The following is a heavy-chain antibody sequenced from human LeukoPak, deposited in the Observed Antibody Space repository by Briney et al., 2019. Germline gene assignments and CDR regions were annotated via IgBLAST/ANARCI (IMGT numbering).Heavy chain of an antibody. V-gene: IGHV4-39*02. D-gene: IGHD5-24*01. J-gene: IGHJ3*02. CDR3: AREKTPSDGYIAPERAFDI. Sequence: PSETLSLTCTVSGGSISSSSYYWGWIRQPPGKGLEWIGSIYYSGSTYYNPSLKSRVTISVDTSKNQFSLKLSSVTAADTAVYYCAREKTPSDGYIAPERAFDIWGQGAMVTVSS. CDR1: GGSISSSSYY. CDR2: IYYSGST.